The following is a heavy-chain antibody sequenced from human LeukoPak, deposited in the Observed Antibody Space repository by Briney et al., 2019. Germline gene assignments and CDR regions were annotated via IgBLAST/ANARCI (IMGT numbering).Heavy chain of an antibody. D-gene: IGHD3-22*01. J-gene: IGHJ6*02. CDR2: IYPRDSRT. CDR1: GYTFTGYY. CDR3: ARDQNTYYYDSTGGMDV. Sequence: ASVKVSCKASGYTFTGYYMHWVRQMPGKGLEWMGVIYPRDSRTTYSPSFQDQVTISADKSISTAYLQWTSLRAEDTAVYYCARDQNTYYYDSTGGMDVWGQGTTVTVSS. V-gene: IGHV5-51*01.